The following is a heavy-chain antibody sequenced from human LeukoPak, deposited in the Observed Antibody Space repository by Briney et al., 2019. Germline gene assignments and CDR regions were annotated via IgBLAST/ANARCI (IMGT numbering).Heavy chain of an antibody. D-gene: IGHD5-18*01. CDR3: ASLPSRQTAMVIVQDDY. CDR1: GGSIRSSTYY. V-gene: IGHV4-39*01. J-gene: IGHJ4*02. CDR2: INYSGNT. Sequence: SETLSLTCTVSGGSIRSSTYYWGWIRQPPGKGLEWIGNINYSGNTYYNPSLKSRVTISVDTSKNQFSLKLSSVTAADTAVYYCASLPSRQTAMVIVQDDYWGQGTLVTVSS.